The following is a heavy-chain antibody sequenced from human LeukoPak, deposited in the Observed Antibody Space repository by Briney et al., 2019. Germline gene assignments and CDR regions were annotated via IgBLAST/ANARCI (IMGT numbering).Heavy chain of an antibody. CDR2: IIPILGIA. CDR3: ASALGYCSSTSCFSPPPHWYFDL. Sequence: GASVKVSCKASGGTFSSYTISWVRQAPGQGLEWMGRIIPILGIANYAQKFQGRVTITADKSTSTAYMELSSLRSEATAVYYCASALGYCSSTSCFSPPPHWYFDLWGRGTLVTVSS. D-gene: IGHD2-2*01. J-gene: IGHJ2*01. CDR1: GGTFSSYT. V-gene: IGHV1-69*02.